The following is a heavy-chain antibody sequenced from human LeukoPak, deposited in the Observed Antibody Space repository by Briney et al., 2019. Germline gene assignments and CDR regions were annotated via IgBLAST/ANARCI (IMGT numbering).Heavy chain of an antibody. V-gene: IGHV5-51*01. CDR3: ARSGGGSERWFDP. D-gene: IGHD2-15*01. J-gene: IGHJ5*02. CDR1: GYSFTNYW. CDR2: IWPGDSDT. Sequence: GESLKISCMAPGYSFTNYWFGWVRQMPGKGLEWMAIIWPGDSDTRYSPSFQGQVTISADKSINTAYLQWSSLTASDTAMYYCARSGGGSERWFDPWGQGTLVTVSS.